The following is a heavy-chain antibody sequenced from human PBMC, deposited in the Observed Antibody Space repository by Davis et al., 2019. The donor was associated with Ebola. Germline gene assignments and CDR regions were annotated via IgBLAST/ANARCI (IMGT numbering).Heavy chain of an antibody. CDR1: GGSFSGYY. CDR3: AKGPFVAFD. CDR2: ISHSGST. D-gene: IGHD3-3*02. V-gene: IGHV4-34*01. Sequence: GSLRLSCAVYGGSFSGYYWSWIRQPPGKGLEWIGEISHSGSTDYNPSLKSRATISVDTSKNAFSLKMTSVTAADTAMYYCAKGPFVAFDWGQGTQVTVSS. J-gene: IGHJ4*02.